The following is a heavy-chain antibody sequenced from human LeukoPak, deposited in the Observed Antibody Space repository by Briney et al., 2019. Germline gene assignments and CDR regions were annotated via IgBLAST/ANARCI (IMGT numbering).Heavy chain of an antibody. CDR1: GYTFTGYY. V-gene: IGHV1-2*02. CDR2: INPNNGGT. CDR3: ARGGPLYYYDSSGLDY. Sequence: ASVKVSCKASGYTFTGYYMHWVRQAPGQGLEWMGWINPNNGGTNYAQKFQGRVTMTRDTSISTAYMELSRLRSDDTAVYYCARGGPLYYYDSSGLDYWGQGTLVTVSS. D-gene: IGHD3-22*01. J-gene: IGHJ4*02.